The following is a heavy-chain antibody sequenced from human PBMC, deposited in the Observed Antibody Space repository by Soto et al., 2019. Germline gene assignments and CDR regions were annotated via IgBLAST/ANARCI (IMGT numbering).Heavy chain of an antibody. V-gene: IGHV4-4*07. J-gene: IGHJ4*02. Sequence: SETLSLTCTVSGGSISSDYWSWIRHPAGKGLEWIGRIYISENTHYNPTLRSRGSMSLDTATNQLSLQLSSVVAADTAVYYCARGVGRSRWNSLDSWGQGTLVTVSS. CDR3: ARGVGRSRWNSLDS. CDR2: IYISENT. CDR1: GGSISSDY. D-gene: IGHD6-13*01.